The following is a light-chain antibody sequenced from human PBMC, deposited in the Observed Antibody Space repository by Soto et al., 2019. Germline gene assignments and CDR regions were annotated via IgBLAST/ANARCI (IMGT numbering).Light chain of an antibody. CDR3: QQYNGYSGS. CDR2: DAS. Sequence: IQMTQSPSTLSASAGDRVTITCRASQSVTNWLAWYQHKPGKAPKLLIYDASNLESGVPSRFSGSGSGTEFTLTISSLQPDDSATYYCQQYNGYSGSFGQGTKVE. CDR1: QSVTNW. J-gene: IGKJ1*01. V-gene: IGKV1-5*01.